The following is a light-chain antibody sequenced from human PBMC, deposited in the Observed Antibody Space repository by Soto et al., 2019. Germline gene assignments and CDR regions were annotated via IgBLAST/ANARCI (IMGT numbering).Light chain of an antibody. CDR3: QQFSSYPLT. V-gene: IGKV3-20*01. J-gene: IGKJ4*01. CDR1: QSVSRNY. CDR2: GAS. Sequence: EIVLTQSPATLSLSPGERATLSCRASQSVSRNYLAWFQQKPGQAPRLPIYGASIRATGIPDRVRGSGSGTDFTLTISRLEPEDFAVYYCQQFSSYPLTFGGGTKVDIK.